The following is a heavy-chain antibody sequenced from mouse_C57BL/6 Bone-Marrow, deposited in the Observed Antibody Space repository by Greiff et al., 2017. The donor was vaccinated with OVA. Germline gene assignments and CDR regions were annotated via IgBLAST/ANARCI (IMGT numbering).Heavy chain of an antibody. V-gene: IGHV1-15*01. D-gene: IGHD2-1*01. Sequence: QVHVKQSGAELVRPGASVTLSCKASGYTFTDYEMHWVKQTPVHGLEWIGAIDPETGGTAYNQKFKGKAILTADKSSSTAYMELRSLTSEDSAVYYCTRHYYGNYVGNYYAMDYWGQGTSVTVSS. CDR1: GYTFTDYE. CDR3: TRHYYGNYVGNYYAMDY. CDR2: IDPETGGT. J-gene: IGHJ4*01.